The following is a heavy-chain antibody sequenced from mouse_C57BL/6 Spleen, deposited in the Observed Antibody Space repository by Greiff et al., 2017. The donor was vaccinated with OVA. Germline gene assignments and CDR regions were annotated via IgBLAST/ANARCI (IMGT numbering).Heavy chain of an antibody. CDR3: AYYYDYAMDY. Sequence: DVKLQESGPGLVKPSQSLSLTCSVTGYSITSGYYWNWIRQFPGNKLEWMGYISYDGSNNYNPSLKNRISITRDTSKNQFFLKLNSVTTEDTATYYCAYYYDYAMDYWGQGTSVTVSS. CDR1: GYSITSGYY. CDR2: ISYDGSN. V-gene: IGHV3-6*01. J-gene: IGHJ4*01. D-gene: IGHD1-1*01.